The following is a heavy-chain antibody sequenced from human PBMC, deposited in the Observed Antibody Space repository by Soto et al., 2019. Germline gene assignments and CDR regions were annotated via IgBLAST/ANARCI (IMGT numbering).Heavy chain of an antibody. CDR3: ARGYASSSWYSDAFDI. J-gene: IGHJ3*02. CDR1: GGTFSSYT. Sequence: QVQLVQSGAEVKKPGSSVKVSCKASGGTFSSYTISWVRQAPGQGLEWMGRIIPILGIANYAQKFQGRVTSTADKSTSTAYMELSSLRSEDTAVYYCARGYASSSWYSDAFDIWGQGTMVTVSS. D-gene: IGHD6-13*01. CDR2: IIPILGIA. V-gene: IGHV1-69*02.